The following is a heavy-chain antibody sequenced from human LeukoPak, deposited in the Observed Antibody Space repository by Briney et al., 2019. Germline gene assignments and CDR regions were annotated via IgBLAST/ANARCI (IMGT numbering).Heavy chain of an antibody. CDR1: GFTFSSYS. D-gene: IGHD6-13*01. CDR3: ALVGEAAAGLLDFDY. Sequence: PGGSLRLSCAASGFTFSSYSMNWVRQAPGKGLEWVSSISSSSSYIYYADSVKGRFTISRDNAKNSLYLQMNSLRAEDTAVYYCALVGEAAAGLLDFDYWGQGTLVTVSS. V-gene: IGHV3-21*01. CDR2: ISSSSSYI. J-gene: IGHJ4*02.